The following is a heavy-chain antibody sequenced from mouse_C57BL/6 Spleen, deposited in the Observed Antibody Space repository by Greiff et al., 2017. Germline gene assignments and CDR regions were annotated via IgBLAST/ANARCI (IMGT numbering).Heavy chain of an antibody. CDR1: GYTFTSYT. V-gene: IGHV1-4*01. Sequence: QVQLKESGAELARPGASVKMSCKASGYTFTSYTMHWVKQRPGQGLAWIGYINPSSGYTKYNQKFKDKATLTADKSSSTAYMQLSSLTSEDSAVYYCARHVVQAMDYWGQGTSVTVSS. J-gene: IGHJ4*01. D-gene: IGHD1-1*01. CDR2: INPSSGYT. CDR3: ARHVVQAMDY.